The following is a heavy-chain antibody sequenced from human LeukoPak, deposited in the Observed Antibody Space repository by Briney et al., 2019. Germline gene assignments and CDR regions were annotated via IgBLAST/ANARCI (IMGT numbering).Heavy chain of an antibody. CDR2: IYHSGST. D-gene: IGHD1-26*01. Sequence: PSETLSLTCTVSGGSISSSSYYWGWIRQPPGKGLEWIGSIYHSGSTYYNPSLKSRVTISVDTSKNQFSLKLSSVTAADTAVYYCARSYSGSYLWDYWGQGTLVTVSS. CDR3: ARSYSGSYLWDY. V-gene: IGHV4-39*07. CDR1: GGSISSSSYY. J-gene: IGHJ4*02.